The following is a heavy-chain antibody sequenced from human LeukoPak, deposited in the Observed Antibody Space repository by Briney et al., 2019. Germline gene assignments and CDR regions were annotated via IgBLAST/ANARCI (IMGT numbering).Heavy chain of an antibody. D-gene: IGHD1-26*01. V-gene: IGHV4-4*07. CDR3: ARDPTSGSYYGFDY. CDR2: FYTSGST. CDR1: GGSISSYY. Sequence: SETLSLTCTVSGGSISSYYWSWIRQPAGKGLEWIGRFYTSGSTNYNPSLKSRVTMSVDTSKNQFSLKLSSVTAADTAVYYCARDPTSGSYYGFDYWGQGTLVTVSS. J-gene: IGHJ4*02.